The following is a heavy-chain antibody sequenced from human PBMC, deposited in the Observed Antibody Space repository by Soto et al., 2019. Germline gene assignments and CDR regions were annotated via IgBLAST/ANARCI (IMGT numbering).Heavy chain of an antibody. Sequence: PGGSLRLSCAASGFTFSSYGMHWVRQAPGKGLEWVAVIWYDGSNKYYADSVKGRFTISRDNSKNTLYLHMNSLRAEDTALYYCAREIFAAAYPATSSFDLWGQGALVTVSS. V-gene: IGHV3-33*01. J-gene: IGHJ4*02. CDR1: GFTFSSYG. CDR3: AREIFAAAYPATSSFDL. CDR2: IWYDGSNK. D-gene: IGHD2-15*01.